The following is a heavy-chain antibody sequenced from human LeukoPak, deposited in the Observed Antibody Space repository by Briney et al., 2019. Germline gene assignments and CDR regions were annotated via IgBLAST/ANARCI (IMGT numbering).Heavy chain of an antibody. V-gene: IGHV3-21*01. CDR2: ISSSSSYI. Sequence: GGSLRLSCAASGFTFSSYSMNWVRQAPGKGLEWVSSISSSSSYIYSADSVKGRFTISRDNAKNSLYLQMNSLRAEDTAVYYCASAGGDLTDYWGQGTLVTVSS. CDR1: GFTFSSYS. J-gene: IGHJ4*02. CDR3: ASAGGDLTDY. D-gene: IGHD3-16*01.